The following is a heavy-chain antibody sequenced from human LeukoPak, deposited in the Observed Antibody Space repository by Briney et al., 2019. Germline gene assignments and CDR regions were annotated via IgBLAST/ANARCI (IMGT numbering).Heavy chain of an antibody. CDR2: ISYDGSNK. V-gene: IGHV3-30*04. CDR1: GFTFSSYA. D-gene: IGHD5-12*01. J-gene: IGHJ3*02. CDR3: AREPGWLDPLDI. Sequence: GRSLRLSCAASGFTFSSYAMHWVRQAPGKGLEWVAVISYDGSNKYYADSVKGRFTISRDNSKNTLYLQMNSLRAEDTAVYYCAREPGWLDPLDIWGQGTMVTVSS.